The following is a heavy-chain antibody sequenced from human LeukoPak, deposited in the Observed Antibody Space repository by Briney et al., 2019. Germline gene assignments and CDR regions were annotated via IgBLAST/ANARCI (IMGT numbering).Heavy chain of an antibody. Sequence: ASVKVSCKASGYTFTSYGISWVRQAPGQGLGWMGWISAYNGNTNYAQKLQGRVTKTTDTSTSTAYMELRSLRSDDTAVYYCAREMCGSTSCYWEPLSYGMDGWGKGTTVTVSS. CDR1: GYTFTSYG. J-gene: IGHJ6*04. V-gene: IGHV1-18*04. D-gene: IGHD2-2*01. CDR2: ISAYNGNT. CDR3: AREMCGSTSCYWEPLSYGMDG.